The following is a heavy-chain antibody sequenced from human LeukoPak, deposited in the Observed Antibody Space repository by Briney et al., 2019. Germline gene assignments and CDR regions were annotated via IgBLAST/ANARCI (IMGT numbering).Heavy chain of an antibody. CDR3: ARVGIAAAGTFDP. CDR2: IYYSGST. V-gene: IGHV4-59*01. Sequence: SETLSLTCTVSGGSISSYYWSWIRQPPGKGLEWIGYIYYSGSTNYNPSLKSRVTISVDTSKNQFSLKLSSVTAADTAVYYCARVGIAAAGTFDPWGKGTLVTVSS. D-gene: IGHD6-13*01. CDR1: GGSISSYY. J-gene: IGHJ5*02.